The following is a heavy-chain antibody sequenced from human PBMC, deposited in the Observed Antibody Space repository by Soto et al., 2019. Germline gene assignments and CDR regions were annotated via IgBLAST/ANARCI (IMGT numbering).Heavy chain of an antibody. V-gene: IGHV3-23*01. J-gene: IGHJ4*02. CDR2: ISVSGAIT. CDR1: GFTFKNYD. Sequence: EVQLLESGGGLVQPGGSLRLSCVASGFTFKNYDMRWVRQAPGKGLEWVSGISVSGAITYYADSVRGPFTISRDNSKNTLYLQLNSLGAEDTAIYYCAKDRQFRSYYESAGHYNNWGQGTLVTVSS. D-gene: IGHD3-9*01. CDR3: AKDRQFRSYYESAGHYNN.